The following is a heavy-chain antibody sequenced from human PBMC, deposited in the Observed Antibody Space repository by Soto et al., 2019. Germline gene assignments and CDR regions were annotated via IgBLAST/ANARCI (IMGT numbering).Heavy chain of an antibody. D-gene: IGHD3-16*02. CDR1: GGSISSGGYS. V-gene: IGHV4-30-2*01. Sequence: PSETLSLTCAVSGGSISSGGYSWSWIRQPPGKGLEWIGYIYHSGSTNYNPSLKSRVTISVDTSKNQFSLKLSSVTAADTAVYYCARGPAGLRLGELSYYYFDYWAQGTLVTVSS. CDR2: IYHSGST. J-gene: IGHJ4*02. CDR3: ARGPAGLRLGELSYYYFDY.